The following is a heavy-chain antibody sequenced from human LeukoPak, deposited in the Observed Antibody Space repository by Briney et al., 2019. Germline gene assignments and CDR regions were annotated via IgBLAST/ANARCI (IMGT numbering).Heavy chain of an antibody. V-gene: IGHV1-46*01. J-gene: IGHJ4*02. CDR1: GYTFTIYY. Sequence: GASVTVSCKASGYTFTIYYIVWVRQAPGQGLEWMGRIDPSGGSTSYAQKFQGRVTMTRGTSTSTVYMELSSLISEDTAVYYCARNSGSGFDYWGQGTLVTVSS. CDR3: ARNSGSGFDY. CDR2: IDPSGGST. D-gene: IGHD2-15*01.